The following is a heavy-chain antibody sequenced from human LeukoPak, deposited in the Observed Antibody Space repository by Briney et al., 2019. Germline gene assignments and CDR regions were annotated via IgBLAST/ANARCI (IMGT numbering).Heavy chain of an antibody. V-gene: IGHV3-23*01. CDR1: GFTFSSYG. D-gene: IGHD4-17*01. J-gene: IGHJ4*02. Sequence: GGSLRLSCAASGFTFSSYGMSWVRQAPGKGLEWVSAISGSGDRTYYADSVKGRFTISRDNSKNTLYLQMNSLRAEDTAVYYCASRIFKSDYGDYEGDYWGQGTLVTVSS. CDR3: ASRIFKSDYGDYEGDY. CDR2: ISGSGDRT.